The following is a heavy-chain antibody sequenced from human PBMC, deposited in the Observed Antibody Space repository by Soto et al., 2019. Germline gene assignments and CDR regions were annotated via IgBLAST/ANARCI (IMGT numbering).Heavy chain of an antibody. Sequence: EVQVLESGGGLVQPGGSLRLSCAASGFTFSSYAMSWVRQAPGKGLEWLSAISGSGGSTYYADSVKGRFTISRDNSKNTLYLQMNSLRAEDTAVYYCAKVGYYDSIPSSLGYWGQGTLVTVSS. CDR2: ISGSGGST. CDR3: AKVGYYDSIPSSLGY. J-gene: IGHJ4*02. D-gene: IGHD3-22*01. CDR1: GFTFSSYA. V-gene: IGHV3-23*01.